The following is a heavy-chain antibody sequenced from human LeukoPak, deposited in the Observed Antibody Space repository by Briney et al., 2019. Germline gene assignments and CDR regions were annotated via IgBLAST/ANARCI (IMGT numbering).Heavy chain of an antibody. CDR1: GFTVSSNY. V-gene: IGHV3-66*02. D-gene: IGHD2-21*02. Sequence: GGSLRLSCAASGFTVSSNYMSWVRQAPGKGLEWVSVIYSGGGTDYADSVKGRFTISRDNSKNTLYLQMNSLRAEDTAVYYCARAVGVTAIHNAFDIWGQGTMGTVSS. CDR3: ARAVGVTAIHNAFDI. J-gene: IGHJ3*02. CDR2: IYSGGGT.